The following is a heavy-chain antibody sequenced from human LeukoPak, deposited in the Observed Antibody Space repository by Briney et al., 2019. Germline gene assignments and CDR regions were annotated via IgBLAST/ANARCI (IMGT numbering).Heavy chain of an antibody. D-gene: IGHD2-2*01. CDR3: ARAGKVLDIVVVPVDY. J-gene: IGHJ4*02. Sequence: ASVKVSCKASGYTFIGYYMHWVRQAPGQGLEWMGWINPNSGGTNYAQKFQGRVTMTRDTSISTAYMELSRLRSDDTAVYYCARAGKVLDIVVVPVDYWGQATLVTVSS. CDR1: GYTFIGYY. V-gene: IGHV1-2*02. CDR2: INPNSGGT.